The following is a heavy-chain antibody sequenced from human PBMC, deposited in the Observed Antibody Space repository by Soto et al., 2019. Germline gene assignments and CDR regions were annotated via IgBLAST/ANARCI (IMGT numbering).Heavy chain of an antibody. V-gene: IGHV1-69*01. CDR1: GGTFSTYA. J-gene: IGHJ4*02. CDR2: IIPIFGTT. CDR3: ARGVGAYYFDY. Sequence: QVQLVQSGAEVKKPGSSVKVSCKASGGTFSTYAITWVRQAPGQGLEWLGGIIPIFGTTDYARKFQGRVTITAAESTSTVFIELSSLTSEDTAVYYCARGVGAYYFDYWAREPWSPSPQ. D-gene: IGHD1-26*01.